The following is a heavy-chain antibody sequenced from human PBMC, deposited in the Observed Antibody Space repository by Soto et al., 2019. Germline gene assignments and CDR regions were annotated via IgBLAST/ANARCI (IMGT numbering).Heavy chain of an antibody. CDR3: ARDKGYCSGASCPDFDY. CDR2: IIPNLGIT. D-gene: IGHD2-15*01. V-gene: IGHV1-69*08. Sequence: QVQLVQSGAEVKKPGSSVKVSCKASGGTLSSYTFSWVRQAPGQGLEWMGRIIPNLGITNYAQKFQGRITIIVDKSTSTAYMEQSSPRSEDTAVYYCARDKGYCSGASCPDFDYWGQGTLVTVSS. J-gene: IGHJ4*02. CDR1: GGTLSSYT.